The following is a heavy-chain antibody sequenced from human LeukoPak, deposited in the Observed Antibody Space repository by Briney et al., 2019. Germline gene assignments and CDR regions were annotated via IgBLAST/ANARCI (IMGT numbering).Heavy chain of an antibody. CDR2: MNPDSGNT. J-gene: IGHJ5*02. Sequence: ASVKVSYKASGYTFTIYDINWVRQAAGQGLEWMGWMNPDSGNTDFAQKFQGRVTMTRNTSISTAYMELSSLTSEDTAVYYCAVHLPGDYLGPWGQGTLVTVSS. CDR1: GYTFTIYD. V-gene: IGHV1-8*01. D-gene: IGHD4-17*01. CDR3: AVHLPGDYLGP.